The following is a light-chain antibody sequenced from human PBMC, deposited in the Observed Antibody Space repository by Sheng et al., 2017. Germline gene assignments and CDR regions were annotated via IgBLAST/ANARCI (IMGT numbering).Light chain of an antibody. J-gene: IGKJ4*01. CDR2: AAS. V-gene: IGKV1-39*01. CDR3: QQSYTMPLT. Sequence: DIQMTQSPSSLSASVGDRVTITCRASHNINNFLNWYQQRPGRAPNLLIYAASSLQSGVPSRFSGSGSGTDFTLTISSLQPEDFATYYCQQSYTMPLTFGGGTKVEIK. CDR1: HNINNF.